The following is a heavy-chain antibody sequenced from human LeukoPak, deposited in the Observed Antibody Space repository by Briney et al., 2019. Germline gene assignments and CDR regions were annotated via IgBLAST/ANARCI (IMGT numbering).Heavy chain of an antibody. V-gene: IGHV1-69*13. D-gene: IGHD5-24*01. J-gene: IGHJ5*02. CDR2: IIPIFGTA. CDR1: GGTFSSYA. CDR3: ARMEGHNMNH. Sequence: SVKVSSKASGGTFSSYAISWMRQAPGQGLEWMGGIIPIFGTANYAQKFQGRVTITADESTSTAYMELSSLRSEDTAVYYCARMEGHNMNHWGQGTLVTVSS.